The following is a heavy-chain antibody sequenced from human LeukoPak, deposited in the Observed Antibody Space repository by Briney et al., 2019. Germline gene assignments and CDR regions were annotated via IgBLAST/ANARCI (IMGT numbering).Heavy chain of an antibody. CDR1: GFTLRNYW. CDR2: IKEDGSEK. V-gene: IGHV3-7*01. CDR3: ATRLG. J-gene: IGHJ4*02. Sequence: GGSLRLSCAVSGFTLRNYWMSWVRQAPGKGLEWVANIKEDGSEKNYVDSVKGRFTISRDNADNSLYLQMNSLRVEDTAVYYCATRLGWGQGTLVTVST.